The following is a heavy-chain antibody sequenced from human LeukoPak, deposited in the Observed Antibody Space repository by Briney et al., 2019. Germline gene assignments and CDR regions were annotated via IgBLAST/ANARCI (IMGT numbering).Heavy chain of an antibody. Sequence: GGFLRLSCAASGFTFSSYSMNWVRQASGKGLEWVSSISSSSSYIYYADSVKGRFTISRDNAKNSLYLQMNSLRAEDTAVYYCARYCGGDCYGMDVWGQGTTVTVSS. CDR2: ISSSSSYI. D-gene: IGHD2-21*02. CDR3: ARYCGGDCYGMDV. V-gene: IGHV3-21*01. J-gene: IGHJ6*02. CDR1: GFTFSSYS.